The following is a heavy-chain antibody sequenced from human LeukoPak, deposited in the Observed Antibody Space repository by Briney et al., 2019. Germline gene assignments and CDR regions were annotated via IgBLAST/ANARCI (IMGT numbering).Heavy chain of an antibody. J-gene: IGHJ4*02. CDR3: ARDRSRIAVAGGY. CDR2: INPNSGGT. CDR1: GYTFTSYY. Sequence: ASVKVSCKASGYTFTSYYMHWVRQAPGQGLEWMGWINPNSGGTNYAQKLQGRVTMTRDTSISTAYMELSRLRSDDTAVYYCARDRSRIAVAGGYWGQGTLVTVSS. V-gene: IGHV1-2*02. D-gene: IGHD6-19*01.